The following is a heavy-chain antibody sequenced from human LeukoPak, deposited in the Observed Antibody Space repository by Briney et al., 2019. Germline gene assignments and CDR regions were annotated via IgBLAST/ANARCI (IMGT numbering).Heavy chain of an antibody. CDR1: GFTFSSYG. CDR3: AREHSYYSSGAFDI. CDR2: ISGSGGST. Sequence: GGSLRLSCAASGFTFSSYGINWVRQAPGKGLEWVSAISGSGGSTYYADSVKGRFTISRDNSKNTLSLQMNSLRAEDTAVYYCAREHSYYSSGAFDIWGQGTMVTVSS. D-gene: IGHD3-10*01. V-gene: IGHV3-23*01. J-gene: IGHJ3*02.